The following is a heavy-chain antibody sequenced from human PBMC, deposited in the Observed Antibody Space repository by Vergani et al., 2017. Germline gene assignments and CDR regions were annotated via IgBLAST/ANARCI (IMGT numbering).Heavy chain of an antibody. V-gene: IGHV3-7*01. D-gene: IGHD3-10*01. Sequence: EVLLVESGGGLVQPGGSLRLSCAASGFTFSAYWMNWVRQAPGKGLEWVANIKQDGMEKYYVDSVKGRFTISRDNANNLVYLQMSSVRADDTAVYYCARDDGSGPPHPRLLLYDIRWFDPRGQGTLVTVSP. CDR2: IKQDGMEK. CDR3: ARDDGSGPPHPRLLLYDIRWFDP. J-gene: IGHJ5*02. CDR1: GFTFSAYW.